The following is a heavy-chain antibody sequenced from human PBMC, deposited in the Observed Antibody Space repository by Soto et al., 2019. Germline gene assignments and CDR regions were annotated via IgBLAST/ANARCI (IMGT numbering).Heavy chain of an antibody. J-gene: IGHJ5*02. Sequence: SVKVSCKASGGTFSSYAISWVRQAPGQGLEWMGGIIPIFGTADYAQKFQGRVTITADESTSTAYMELSSLRSEDTAVYYCARARGYSYGSVSSWFDPWGQGTLVTVSS. V-gene: IGHV1-69*13. D-gene: IGHD5-18*01. CDR3: ARARGYSYGSVSSWFDP. CDR1: GGTFSSYA. CDR2: IIPIFGTA.